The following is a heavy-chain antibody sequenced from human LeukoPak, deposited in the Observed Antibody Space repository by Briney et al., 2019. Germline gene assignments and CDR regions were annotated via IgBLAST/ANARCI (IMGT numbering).Heavy chain of an antibody. CDR2: IYYSGST. D-gene: IGHD3-3*01. V-gene: IGHV4-59*01. Sequence: SPETLSLTCTVYGGSISSYYWSWIRQPPGKGLEWIGYIYYSGSTKYKPSLKSRVTISVDTSKNQFSLKLSSVTAADTAVYYCARGRFLDAFDIWGQGTMVTVSS. J-gene: IGHJ3*02. CDR1: GGSISSYY. CDR3: ARGRFLDAFDI.